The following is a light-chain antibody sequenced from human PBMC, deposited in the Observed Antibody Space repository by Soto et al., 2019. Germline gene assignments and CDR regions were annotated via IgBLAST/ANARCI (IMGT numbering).Light chain of an antibody. V-gene: IGKV3-20*01. CDR2: GAS. CDR3: QQYHTSPLT. Sequence: EIMLTQSPGTRSLSPGERATLSCRASQSVSSSYLAWYQQKPGQAPRLLIYGASSRATGIPDRFSGSGSATDFTLTISRLEPEDFAVYYCQQYHTSPLTFGGGTKVDIK. J-gene: IGKJ4*01. CDR1: QSVSSSY.